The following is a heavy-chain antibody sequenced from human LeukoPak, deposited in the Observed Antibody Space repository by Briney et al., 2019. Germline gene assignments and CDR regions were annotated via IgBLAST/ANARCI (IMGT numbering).Heavy chain of an antibody. D-gene: IGHD6-13*01. CDR1: GGSISNYD. J-gene: IGHJ4*02. CDR2: ICYSGST. CDR3: ARYSRIAAAGLDY. V-gene: IGHV4-59*08. Sequence: PSETLSLTCTVSGGSISNYDWSWIRQPPGKGLEWIGYICYSGSTNYNPSLKGRVTLSVDTSNSQFSLKLSSVTAADTAVYYCARYSRIAAAGLDYWGQGTLVTVSS.